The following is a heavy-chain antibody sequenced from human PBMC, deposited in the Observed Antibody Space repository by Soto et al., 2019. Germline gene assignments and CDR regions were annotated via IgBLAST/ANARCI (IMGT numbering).Heavy chain of an antibody. V-gene: IGHV1-46*01. Sequence: QVQLVQSGAEVKKPGASVKISCKASGYTFTSYYMHWVRQAPGQGLEWMGIINPSGGSTNYAQKLQGRVTLTTDTYTRTVYMELNSLRSENTAVYYCARPPYPGCINAVCYPLDYWGQGTLVTVSS. CDR2: INPSGGST. CDR1: GYTFTSYY. D-gene: IGHD2-8*01. J-gene: IGHJ4*02. CDR3: ARPPYPGCINAVCYPLDY.